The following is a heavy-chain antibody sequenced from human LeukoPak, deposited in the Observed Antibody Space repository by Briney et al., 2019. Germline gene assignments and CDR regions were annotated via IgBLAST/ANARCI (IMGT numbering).Heavy chain of an antibody. CDR1: GGSISTSNYY. Sequence: SETLSLTCTVSGGSISTSNYYWGWIRQPPGKGLEWIGNIFYSGSTYYNPSLKSRVTISVDTSKNQFSLKLSSVTAADTAVYYCARDRSSASYTYYYYYIDVWGKGTTVTVSS. J-gene: IGHJ6*03. D-gene: IGHD1-26*01. V-gene: IGHV4-39*07. CDR3: ARDRSSASYTYYYYYIDV. CDR2: IFYSGST.